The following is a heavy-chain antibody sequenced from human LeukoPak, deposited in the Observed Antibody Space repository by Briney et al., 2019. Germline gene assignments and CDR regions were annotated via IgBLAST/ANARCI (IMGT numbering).Heavy chain of an antibody. Sequence: AGGSLRLSCAAPGFTFSNAWMSWVRQAPGKGLDWVARIKSKTDGGTTDYAAPVKGRFTISRDDSKNTLYLQMNSLKTEDTAVYYCTTTPVLLWFGESRTNWFDPWGQGTLVTVSS. CDR2: IKSKTDGGTT. J-gene: IGHJ5*02. CDR1: GFTFSNAW. CDR3: TTTPVLLWFGESRTNWFDP. D-gene: IGHD3-10*01. V-gene: IGHV3-15*01.